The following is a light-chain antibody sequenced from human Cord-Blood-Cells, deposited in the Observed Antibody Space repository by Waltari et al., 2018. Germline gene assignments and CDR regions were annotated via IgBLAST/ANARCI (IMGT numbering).Light chain of an antibody. V-gene: IGLV2-11*01. Sequence: QSALTQPRSVSGSPGQSVTISCTGTSSDVGGYNYVSWYQQHPGKAPKLMIYDVSKRPSGVPDRSSGSKSGNTASLTISGLQAEDEADYYSCSYAGSYTVFGGGTKLTVL. CDR1: SSDVGGYNY. CDR3: CSYAGSYTV. J-gene: IGLJ2*01. CDR2: DVS.